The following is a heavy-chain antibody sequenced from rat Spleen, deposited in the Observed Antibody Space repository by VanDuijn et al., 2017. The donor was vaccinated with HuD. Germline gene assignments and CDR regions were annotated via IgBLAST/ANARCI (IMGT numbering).Heavy chain of an antibody. D-gene: IGHD4-4*01. J-gene: IGHJ2*01. V-gene: IGHV5S23*01. CDR3: AAVIQTRGVTVFDY. CDR2: ITNSGVST. Sequence: EVQLVESGGGLVQPGRSLKLSCAASGFTFSNYYMAWVRQAPTKGLEWVASITNSGVSTYYRDSVKGRFTTSRDNAKNTLYLEMSSLTSEDTAVYYCAAVIQTRGVTVFDYWGQGVMVTVSS. CDR1: GFTFSNYY.